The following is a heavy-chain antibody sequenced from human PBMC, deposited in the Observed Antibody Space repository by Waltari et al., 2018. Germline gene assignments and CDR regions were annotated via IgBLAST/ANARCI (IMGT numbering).Heavy chain of an antibody. V-gene: IGHV4-34*01. D-gene: IGHD3-3*01. CDR3: ARHSIPLRFLEWLLKGYGMDV. CDR2: INHSGST. J-gene: IGHJ6*02. CDR1: GGSFSGYY. Sequence: QVQLQQWGAGLLKPSETLSLTCAVYGGSFSGYYWSWLRQPPGKGLEWLGEINHSGSTNYNPSLKSRVTISVDTSKNQFSLKLSSVTAADTAVYYCARHSIPLRFLEWLLKGYGMDVWGQGTTVTVSS.